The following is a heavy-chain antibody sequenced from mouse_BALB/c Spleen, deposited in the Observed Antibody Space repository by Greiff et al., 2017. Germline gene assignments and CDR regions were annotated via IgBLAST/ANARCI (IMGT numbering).Heavy chain of an antibody. CDR1: GYTFSSYW. V-gene: IGHV1-9*01. Sequence: QVQLQQSGAELMKPGASVKISCKATGYTFSSYWIEWVKQRPGHGLEWIGEILPGSGSTNYNEKFKGKATFTADTSSNTAYMQLSSLTSEDSAVYYCARPYGSYPRWYFDVWGAGTTVTVSS. CDR2: ILPGSGST. D-gene: IGHD1-1*02. CDR3: ARPYGSYPRWYFDV. J-gene: IGHJ1*01.